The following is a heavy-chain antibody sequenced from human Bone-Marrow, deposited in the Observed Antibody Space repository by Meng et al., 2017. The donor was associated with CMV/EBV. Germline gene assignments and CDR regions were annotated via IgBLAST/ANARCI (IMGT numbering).Heavy chain of an antibody. Sequence: GESLKISCAASGFTFSSYSMNWVRQAPGKGLEWVSSISSTSTYIYYADLVKGRFTISRDNAKNSLYLQMNSLRAEDTAVYYCARDRVAGYNWFDPWGQGTLVTVSS. CDR2: ISSTSTYI. D-gene: IGHD3-3*01. V-gene: IGHV3-21*01. CDR3: ARDRVAGYNWFDP. CDR1: GFTFSSYS. J-gene: IGHJ5*02.